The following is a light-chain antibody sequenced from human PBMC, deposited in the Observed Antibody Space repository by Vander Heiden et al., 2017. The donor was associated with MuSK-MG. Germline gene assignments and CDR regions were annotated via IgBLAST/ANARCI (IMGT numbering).Light chain of an antibody. CDR3: QQSDSIPRT. V-gene: IGKV1-39*01. CDR2: GAS. Sequence: DIQMTQSPSSLSASVGDRVTITCRASQSISTSLNWYQQKLGKAPKLLIYGASSLQSGVPSRFSGSGSGTDFTLTISSLQPEDFASYYCQQSDSIPRTFGQGTKVEIK. CDR1: QSISTS. J-gene: IGKJ1*01.